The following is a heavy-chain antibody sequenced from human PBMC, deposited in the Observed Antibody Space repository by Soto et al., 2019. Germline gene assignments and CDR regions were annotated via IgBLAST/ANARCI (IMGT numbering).Heavy chain of an antibody. Sequence: EVQLVESGGGLVQPGGSLRLSCAASGFTFSSYEMNWVRQAPGKGLEWVSYISSSGSTIYYADSVKGRFTISRDNAKNSLYLQMNSLRAEDTAVYYCAGRTLAQEFYYYYGMDVWGQGTTVTVSS. V-gene: IGHV3-48*03. D-gene: IGHD2-2*01. CDR2: ISSSGSTI. J-gene: IGHJ6*02. CDR1: GFTFSSYE. CDR3: AGRTLAQEFYYYYGMDV.